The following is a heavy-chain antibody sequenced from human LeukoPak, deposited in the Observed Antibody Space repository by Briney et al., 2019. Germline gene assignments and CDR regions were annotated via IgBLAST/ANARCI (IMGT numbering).Heavy chain of an antibody. Sequence: PGGSLRLSCAASGFTFSSYWMSWVRQAPGKGLEWVASINHNGNVNYYVDSVKGRFTISRDNAKNSLYLQMSNLRAEDTAVYSCARGGGLDVWGQGATVTVSS. D-gene: IGHD3-16*01. V-gene: IGHV3-7*03. CDR2: INHNGNVN. J-gene: IGHJ6*02. CDR1: GFTFSSYW. CDR3: ARGGGLDV.